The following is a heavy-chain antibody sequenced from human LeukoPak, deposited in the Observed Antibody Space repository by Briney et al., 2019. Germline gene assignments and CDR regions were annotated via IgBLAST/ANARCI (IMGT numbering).Heavy chain of an antibody. Sequence: PGGSLRLSCAASGFTFSSYAMHWVRQAPGRGLEWVAVIASDGRDKPCTDSVKGRFTISRDNSKNTLYLQMNSLRAADTAVYLCVKDSKVGPADYYFDYWGQGTLVTVSS. V-gene: IGHV3-30*18. CDR2: IASDGRDK. CDR1: GFTFSSYA. J-gene: IGHJ4*02. CDR3: VKDSKVGPADYYFDY. D-gene: IGHD2-2*01.